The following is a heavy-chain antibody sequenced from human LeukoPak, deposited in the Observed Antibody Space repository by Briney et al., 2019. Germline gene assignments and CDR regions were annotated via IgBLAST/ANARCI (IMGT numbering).Heavy chain of an antibody. J-gene: IGHJ3*02. CDR3: ARDNAYCSSTSCYKMGAFDT. CDR2: INPNSGGT. Sequence: ASVKVSCKASGYTFTGYYMHWVRQAPGQGLEWMGWINPNSGGTNYAQKFQGRVTMTRDTSISTAYMELSRLRSDDTAVYYCARDNAYCSSTSCYKMGAFDTWGQGTMVTVSS. CDR1: GYTFTGYY. V-gene: IGHV1-2*02. D-gene: IGHD2-2*02.